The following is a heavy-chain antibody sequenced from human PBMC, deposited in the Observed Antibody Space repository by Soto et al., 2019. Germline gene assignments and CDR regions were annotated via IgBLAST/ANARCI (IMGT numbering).Heavy chain of an antibody. V-gene: IGHV4-34*01. CDR3: ARERTYYGSGSYGGWFDP. J-gene: IGHJ5*02. CDR1: GGSFSGYY. CDR2: INHSGST. D-gene: IGHD3-10*01. Sequence: QVQLQQWGAGLLKPSETLSLTCAVYGGSFSGYYWSWIRQPPGKGLELIGEINHSGSTNYNPSLKSLVTMSVDTSKNHFSLKLSSVTAADTAVYYCARERTYYGSGSYGGWFDPWGQGTLVTVSS.